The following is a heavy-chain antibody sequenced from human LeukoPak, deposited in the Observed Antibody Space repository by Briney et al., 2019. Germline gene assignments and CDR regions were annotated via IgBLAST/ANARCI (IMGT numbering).Heavy chain of an antibody. CDR2: ISHRGNT. V-gene: IGHV4-34*01. CDR1: GGSFSGYY. Sequence: SETLSLTCAVYGGSFSGYYCHWMRQPPGKGLEWIGEISHRGNTKYYPSLKSRVTISLDTSKNQFSLKLSSATAADTAMYYCARGADSSGYYSIFYFDYWGQGTLVTVSS. CDR3: ARGADSSGYYSIFYFDY. J-gene: IGHJ4*02. D-gene: IGHD3-22*01.